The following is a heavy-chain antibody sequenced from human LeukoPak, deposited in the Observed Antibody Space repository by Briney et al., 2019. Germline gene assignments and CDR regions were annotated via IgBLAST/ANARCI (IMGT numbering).Heavy chain of an antibody. J-gene: IGHJ4*02. CDR1: GFTFSTYA. CDR3: AKGKLDPFDY. V-gene: IGHV3-23*01. CDR2: ISGSGGST. D-gene: IGHD1-1*01. Sequence: PGGSLRLSCAASGFTFSTYAMSWVRQAPGKGLEWVSGISGSGGSTYYADSVKGRFTVSRDNSKNTLYLQMNSLRAEDTALYYCAKGKLDPFDYWGQGTLVTVSS.